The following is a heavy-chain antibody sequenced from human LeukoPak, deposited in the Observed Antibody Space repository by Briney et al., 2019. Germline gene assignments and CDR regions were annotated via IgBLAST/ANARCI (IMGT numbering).Heavy chain of an antibody. CDR2: INPNSGGT. D-gene: IGHD1-26*01. J-gene: IGHJ4*02. CDR3: ARVLRGSYHTLHFDY. Sequence: ASVKVSCKASGYTFTGYYMHWVRQAPGQGVEWMGWINPNSGGTNYAQKFQGRVTMTRDTSISTAYMELSRLRSDDTAVYYCARVLRGSYHTLHFDYWGQGTLVTVSS. V-gene: IGHV1-2*02. CDR1: GYTFTGYY.